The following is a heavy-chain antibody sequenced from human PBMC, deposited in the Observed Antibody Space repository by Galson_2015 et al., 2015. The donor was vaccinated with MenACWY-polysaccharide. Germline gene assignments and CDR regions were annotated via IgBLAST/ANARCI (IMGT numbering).Heavy chain of an antibody. CDR1: GFSFSTYW. Sequence: SLRLSCAASGFSFSTYWMHWVRHAPGKGLVWVSRINADGSATDYADSVRGRFTISRDNAKNTLYLEMNSLRAEDTAVYYCTKAGAKFCSGSSCSFNWFDPWGQGTLVTVSS. CDR2: INADGSAT. CDR3: TKAGAKFCSGSSCSFNWFDP. D-gene: IGHD2-15*01. V-gene: IGHV3-74*01. J-gene: IGHJ5*02.